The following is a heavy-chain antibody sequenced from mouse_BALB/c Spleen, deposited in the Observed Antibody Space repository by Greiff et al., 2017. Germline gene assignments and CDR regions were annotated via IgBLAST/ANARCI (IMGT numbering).Heavy chain of an antibody. Sequence: VHLVESGPGLVAPSQSLSITCTVSGSSLTSYGVHWVRQPPGKGLEWLGVIWAGGSTNYNSALMSRLSISKDNSKSQVFLKMNSLQTDDTAMYYCARAPPARYFDVWGAGTTVTVSS. CDR3: ARAPPARYFDV. CDR2: IWAGGST. J-gene: IGHJ1*01. V-gene: IGHV2-9*02. CDR1: GSSLTSYG.